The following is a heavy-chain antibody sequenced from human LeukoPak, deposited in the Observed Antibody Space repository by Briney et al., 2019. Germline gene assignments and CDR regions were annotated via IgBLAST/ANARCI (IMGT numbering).Heavy chain of an antibody. D-gene: IGHD6-19*01. CDR2: ISSSSSYI. V-gene: IGHV3-21*01. Sequence: GGSLRLSCAASGFIFSSYSMNWVRQAPGKGLEWVSSISSSSSYIYYADSVKGRFTISRDNAKNSLYLQMNSLRAVDTAVYYCARAVAGLPESYYMDVWGKGTTVTVSS. J-gene: IGHJ6*03. CDR1: GFIFSSYS. CDR3: ARAVAGLPESYYMDV.